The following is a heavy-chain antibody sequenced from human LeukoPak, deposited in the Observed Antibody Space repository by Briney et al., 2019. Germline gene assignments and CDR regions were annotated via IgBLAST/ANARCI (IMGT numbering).Heavy chain of an antibody. CDR3: ARDQPTPYYDILTGFASFDY. CDR1: GLTFSTHW. V-gene: IGHV3-7*01. CDR2: IKQGGSEI. D-gene: IGHD3-9*01. Sequence: GGSLRLSCAASGLTFSTHWMSWVRQAPGKGLEWVAHIKQGGSEISYVDSVKGRFTISRDNAKNSLYLQMNSLRAEDTAVYYCARDQPTPYYDILTGFASFDYWGQGTLVTVSS. J-gene: IGHJ4*02.